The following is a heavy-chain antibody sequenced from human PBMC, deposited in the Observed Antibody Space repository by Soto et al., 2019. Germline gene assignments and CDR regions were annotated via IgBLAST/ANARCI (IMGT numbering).Heavy chain of an antibody. CDR2: IHGDGGKI. CDR1: GFTFSSYS. D-gene: IGHD5-18*01. V-gene: IGHV3-7*01. J-gene: IGHJ4*02. CDR3: ARDFYGGYTYGPGDY. Sequence: PGGSLRLSCAASGFTFSSYSMNWVRQAPGKGLEWVANIHGDGGKIYYVDSVKGRFTISRDNAKRSLYLQMNSLRAEDTAVYYCARDFYGGYTYGPGDYWGQGALVTVSS.